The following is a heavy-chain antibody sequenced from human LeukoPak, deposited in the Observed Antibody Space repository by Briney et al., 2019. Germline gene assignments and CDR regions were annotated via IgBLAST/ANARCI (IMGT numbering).Heavy chain of an antibody. CDR3: AKDRDIVVVVAATPFDY. Sequence: GGSLRLSCAASGFTFSSYAMSWVRQAPGKGLEWVSAISGSGGSTCYADSVKGRFTISRDNSKNTLYLQMNSLRAEDTAVYYCAKDRDIVVVVAATPFDYWGQGTLVTVSS. CDR2: ISGSGGST. CDR1: GFTFSSYA. J-gene: IGHJ4*02. V-gene: IGHV3-23*01. D-gene: IGHD2-15*01.